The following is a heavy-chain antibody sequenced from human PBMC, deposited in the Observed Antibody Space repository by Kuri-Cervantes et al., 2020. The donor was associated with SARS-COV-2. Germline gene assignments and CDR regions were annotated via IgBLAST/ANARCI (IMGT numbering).Heavy chain of an antibody. D-gene: IGHD3-3*01. Sequence: SETLSLTCAVSGGSISSSNWWSWVRQPPGKGLEWIGEIYHSGSTNYNPSLKSRVTISVDKSKNQFSLRLSSVTAADTAVYYCASNPNYDFWSGYFDYWGQGTLVTVSS. J-gene: IGHJ4*02. CDR1: GGSISSSNW. CDR2: IYHSGST. V-gene: IGHV4-4*02. CDR3: ASNPNYDFWSGYFDY.